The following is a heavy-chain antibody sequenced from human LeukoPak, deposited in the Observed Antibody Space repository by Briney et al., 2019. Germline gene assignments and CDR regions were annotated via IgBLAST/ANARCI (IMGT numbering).Heavy chain of an antibody. Sequence: GGSLRLSCAASGFTGSHNYMSWVRQAPGKGLEWVSATHSSGGTYYADSVKGRFTISRDASKNTLYLQINSLSVEDTAVYYCIVFGDSNHWGQGTLVTVSS. CDR2: THSSGGT. V-gene: IGHV3-53*01. J-gene: IGHJ5*02. CDR1: GFTGSHNY. CDR3: IVFGDSNH. D-gene: IGHD4-17*01.